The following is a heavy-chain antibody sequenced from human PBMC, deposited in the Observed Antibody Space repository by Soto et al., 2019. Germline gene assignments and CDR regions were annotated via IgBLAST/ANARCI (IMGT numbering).Heavy chain of an antibody. CDR3: VRDSPIGSTYSGYDGIDY. Sequence: QVQLVQSGAEVKKPGSSVKVSCKASGGTFSNDIITWVRQAPGQGLEWMGRIIPLLDIANYAQKFQGRVTITAEKYTSTAYMELNSLRSEDTAVYYCVRDSPIGSTYSGYDGIDYWGQGTLVTVSS. D-gene: IGHD5-12*01. CDR2: IIPLLDIA. V-gene: IGHV1-69*08. CDR1: GGTFSNDI. J-gene: IGHJ4*02.